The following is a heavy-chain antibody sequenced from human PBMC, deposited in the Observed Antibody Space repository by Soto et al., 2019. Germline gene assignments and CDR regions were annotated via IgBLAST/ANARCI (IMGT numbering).Heavy chain of an antibody. CDR1: GFTISNYA. CDR2: ISDGDNT. Sequence: QLLESGGGLVLPGGSLRLSCAASGFTISNYAMNWVRQAPGKGLEGVATISDGDNTYYAESVKGRFTIYRDTSENTLYLKMNSRRAEDTAVYYFARGGGGGNSWYDYWGQGILVTVSS. D-gene: IGHD6-13*01. CDR3: ARGGGGGNSWYDY. V-gene: IGHV3-23*01. J-gene: IGHJ4*02.